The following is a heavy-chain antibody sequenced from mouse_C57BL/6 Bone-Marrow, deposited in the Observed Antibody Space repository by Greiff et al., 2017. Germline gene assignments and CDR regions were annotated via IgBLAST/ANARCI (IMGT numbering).Heavy chain of an antibody. CDR3: ARPRLWGY. Sequence: EVMLVESGGGLVQPGESLKLSCESNEYEFPSHDMSWVRKTPEKRLELVAAITSDGGSPYSPDPLERRFILLRDNTKKTLYLQMSSLRSEDTALYYRARPRLWGYWGQGTTLTVSS. CDR1: EYEFPSHD. V-gene: IGHV5-2*01. J-gene: IGHJ2*01. CDR2: ITSDGGSP. D-gene: IGHD1-1*02.